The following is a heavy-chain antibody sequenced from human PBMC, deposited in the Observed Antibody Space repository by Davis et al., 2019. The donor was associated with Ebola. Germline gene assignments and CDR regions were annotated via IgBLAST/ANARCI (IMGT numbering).Heavy chain of an antibody. CDR2: IYYSGST. CDR1: GGSISSYY. CDR3: ARVRSMRYGMDV. J-gene: IGHJ6*04. Sequence: MPSETLSLTCTVSGGSISSYYWSWIRQPPGKGLEWIGYIYYSGSTNYNPSLKSRVTISVDTSKNQFSLKLSSVTAAGTAVYYCARVRSMRYGMDVWGKGTTVTVSS. V-gene: IGHV4-59*01.